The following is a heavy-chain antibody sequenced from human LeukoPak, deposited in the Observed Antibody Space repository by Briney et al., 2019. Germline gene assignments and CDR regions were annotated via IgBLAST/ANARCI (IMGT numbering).Heavy chain of an antibody. Sequence: VKPGGSLRLSCAASGFTFSDCSMNWVRQAPGKGLEWVSSISSYSHYIYYADSVKGQFTISRDNAKNSLYLQMNSLRAEDTAVYFCARDGAGWSRDYWGQGALVTVSS. CDR1: GFTFSDCS. CDR3: ARDGAGWSRDY. CDR2: ISSYSHYI. D-gene: IGHD6-19*01. V-gene: IGHV3-21*01. J-gene: IGHJ4*02.